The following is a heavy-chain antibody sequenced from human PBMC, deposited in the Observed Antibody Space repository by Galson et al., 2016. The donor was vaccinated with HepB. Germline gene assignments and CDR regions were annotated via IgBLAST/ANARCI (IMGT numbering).Heavy chain of an antibody. Sequence: SVKVSCKASGGTFSSYAISWVRQAPGQGLEWMGGIIPILGIANYAQKFQGRVTITADKSTSTAYMELSSLRSEDTAVYYCARSAVVARPDYFDPWGQGTLVTVSS. D-gene: IGHD6-6*01. CDR1: GGTFSSYA. V-gene: IGHV1-69*10. CDR3: ARSAVVARPDYFDP. J-gene: IGHJ5*02. CDR2: IIPILGIA.